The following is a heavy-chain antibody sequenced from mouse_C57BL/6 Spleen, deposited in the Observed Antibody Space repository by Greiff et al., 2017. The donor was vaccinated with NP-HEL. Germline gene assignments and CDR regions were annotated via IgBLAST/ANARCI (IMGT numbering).Heavy chain of an antibody. D-gene: IGHD2-4*01. V-gene: IGHV1-4*01. CDR2: INPSSGYT. CDR3: ARRRDYDGYAMDY. J-gene: IGHJ4*01. CDR1: GYTFTSYT. Sequence: VKLQQSGAELARPGASVKMSCKASGYTFTSYTMHWVKQRPGQGLEWIGYINPSSGYTKYNQKFKDKATLTADKSSSTAYMQLSSLTSEDSAVYYCARRRDYDGYAMDYWGQGTSVTVSS.